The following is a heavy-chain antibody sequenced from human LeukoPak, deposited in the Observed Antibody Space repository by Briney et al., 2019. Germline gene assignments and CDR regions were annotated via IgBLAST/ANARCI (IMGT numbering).Heavy chain of an antibody. D-gene: IGHD3-16*01. CDR3: ARAPLGTPQPKYYFDY. V-gene: IGHV3-30-3*01. CDR1: GFTFSSYA. Sequence: GGSLRLSCAASGFTFSSYAMHWVRQAPGKGLEWVSVISYDGSHKYYADSVKGRFTISRDNSKNTLYLQMNSLRAEDTAVYYCARAPLGTPQPKYYFDYWGQGTLVTVSS. CDR2: ISYDGSHK. J-gene: IGHJ4*02.